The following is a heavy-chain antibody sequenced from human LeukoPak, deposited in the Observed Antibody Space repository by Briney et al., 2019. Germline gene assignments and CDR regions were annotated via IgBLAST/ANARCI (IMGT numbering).Heavy chain of an antibody. CDR2: ITWKREVV. V-gene: IGHV3-9*01. J-gene: IGHJ5*02. Sequence: GGSLRLSCAASGFTFEDYAMHWVRQGPGKGLEWVSGITWKREVVGYVDSVKGRFSISRDSTKKSLYLEMNNLRVEDTGIYYCERWQEGPWGKEIGVTVS. CDR1: GFTFEDYA. D-gene: IGHD2-15*01. CDR3: ERWQEGP.